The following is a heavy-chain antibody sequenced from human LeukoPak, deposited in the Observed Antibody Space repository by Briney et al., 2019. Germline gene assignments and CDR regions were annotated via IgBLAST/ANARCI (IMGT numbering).Heavy chain of an antibody. V-gene: IGHV3-7*01. CDR3: AKGSPEGYYYYYMDV. J-gene: IGHJ6*03. CDR1: GFIFKKYW. Sequence: GGSLRLSCAASGFIFKKYWMNWVRQVPGKGLECLANIKEDGSETYYADSVKGRFTISRDNSKNTLYLQMNSLRAEDTAVYYCAKGSPEGYYYYYMDVWGKGTTVTVSS. CDR2: IKEDGSET.